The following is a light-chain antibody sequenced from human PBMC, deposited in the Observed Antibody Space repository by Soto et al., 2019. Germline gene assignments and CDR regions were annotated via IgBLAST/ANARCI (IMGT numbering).Light chain of an antibody. J-gene: IGLJ1*01. Sequence: QSVLTQPASVSGSPGQSITISCTGTSSVVGGYNYVYWYQQHPGKVPKLMIYDVTNRPSGVSNRFSGSKSGNTASLTISGLQAEDEADYYCNSYTSSSTYVFGTGTKVTVL. CDR1: SSVVGGYNY. V-gene: IGLV2-14*03. CDR3: NSYTSSSTYV. CDR2: DVT.